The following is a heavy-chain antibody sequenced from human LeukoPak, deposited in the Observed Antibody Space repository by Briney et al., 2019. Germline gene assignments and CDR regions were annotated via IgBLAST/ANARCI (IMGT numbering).Heavy chain of an antibody. CDR3: ATSPDGVYDFWSAERGFDY. V-gene: IGHV1-18*01. J-gene: IGHJ4*02. CDR1: GYTFTSYG. Sequence: GASVKVSCKASGYTFTSYGISWVRQAPGQGLEWMGWISAYNGNTNYAQKLQGRVTMTTDTSTSTAYMELRSLRSDDTAVYYCATSPDGVYDFWSAERGFDYWGQGTLVTVSS. D-gene: IGHD3-3*01. CDR2: ISAYNGNT.